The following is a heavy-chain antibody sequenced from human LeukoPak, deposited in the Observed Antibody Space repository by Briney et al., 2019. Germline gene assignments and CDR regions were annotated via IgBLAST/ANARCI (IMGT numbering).Heavy chain of an antibody. V-gene: IGHV4-38-2*02. J-gene: IGHJ4*02. D-gene: IGHD6-13*01. CDR2: IYYSGST. Sequence: SETLSLTCTVSGYSISSGYYWGWIRQPPGKGLEWIGSIYYSGSTFYNPSLKSRVTISADTSKNQFSLKLTSVTAADTAVYYCAREGGKAGTGHEGDFDIWGQGTLVTVSS. CDR1: GYSISSGYY. CDR3: AREGGKAGTGHEGDFDI.